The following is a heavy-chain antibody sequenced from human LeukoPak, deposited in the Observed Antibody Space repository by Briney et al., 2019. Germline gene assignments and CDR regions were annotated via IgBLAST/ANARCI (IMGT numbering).Heavy chain of an antibody. CDR3: ATSPIFGVVSY. J-gene: IGHJ4*02. CDR1: GGSISRYY. CDR2: IYYSGGT. V-gene: IGHV4-59*01. Sequence: SETLSLTCTVSGGSISRYYWSWIRQPPGKGLEWIGNIYYSGGTSYNPSLQSRVTISVDRSKNQFSLKLSSATAADTAVYYCATSPIFGVVSYWGQGTLVTVSS. D-gene: IGHD3-3*02.